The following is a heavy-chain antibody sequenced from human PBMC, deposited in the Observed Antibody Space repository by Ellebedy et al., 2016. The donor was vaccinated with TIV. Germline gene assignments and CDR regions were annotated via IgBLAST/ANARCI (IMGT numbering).Heavy chain of an antibody. CDR1: GFTFTTYA. Sequence: GESLKISCAASGFTFTTYAMHWVRQAPGKGLEWVSGIGTGGNTFYADSVRGRFTISRDNAKNSFYLQMNSLRAEDTAVYYCAGRPGGATTYGLDVWGQGTTVTVSS. CDR3: AGRPGGATTYGLDV. CDR2: IGTGGNT. D-gene: IGHD1-26*01. V-gene: IGHV3-23*01. J-gene: IGHJ6*02.